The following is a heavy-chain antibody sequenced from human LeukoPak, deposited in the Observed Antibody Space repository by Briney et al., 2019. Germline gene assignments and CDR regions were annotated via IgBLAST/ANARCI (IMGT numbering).Heavy chain of an antibody. CDR1: GFTFSSYA. J-gene: IGHJ5*02. CDR2: ISGSGGST. CDR3: AKDHSSGWPENWFDP. Sequence: GGSLRLSCAASGFTFSSYAMSWVRQAPGKGLEWVSAISGSGGSTYYADSVRGRFTISRDNSKNTLYLQMNSLRAEDTAVYYCAKDHSSGWPENWFDPWGQGTLVTVSS. V-gene: IGHV3-23*01. D-gene: IGHD6-19*01.